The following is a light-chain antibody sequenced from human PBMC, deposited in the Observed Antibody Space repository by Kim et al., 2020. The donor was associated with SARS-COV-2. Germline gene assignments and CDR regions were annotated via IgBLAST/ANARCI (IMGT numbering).Light chain of an antibody. CDR3: QHYNNWPPWT. J-gene: IGKJ1*01. Sequence: SPGERPTLSCRARRSVSTNLAWYQQKPGQAPRLLIYGASSRATGIPARFSGSGSGTEFTLTISSLQSEDFAVYYCQHYNNWPPWTFGQGTKVDIK. V-gene: IGKV3-15*01. CDR2: GAS. CDR1: RSVSTN.